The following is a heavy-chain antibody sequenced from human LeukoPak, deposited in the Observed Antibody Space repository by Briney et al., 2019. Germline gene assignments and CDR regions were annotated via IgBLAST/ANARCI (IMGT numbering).Heavy chain of an antibody. J-gene: IGHJ3*02. D-gene: IGHD4-23*01. Sequence: GGSLRLSCAASHFTFTTYWMSWVRQAPRKGLEWVANIKPDGSEKYYVDSVKGRFTISRDNAKNSLYLQMDSLRAEDTAVYYCARDLWDYGGNGNAFDIWGQGTMVTVSS. V-gene: IGHV3-7*01. CDR2: IKPDGSEK. CDR1: HFTFTTYW. CDR3: ARDLWDYGGNGNAFDI.